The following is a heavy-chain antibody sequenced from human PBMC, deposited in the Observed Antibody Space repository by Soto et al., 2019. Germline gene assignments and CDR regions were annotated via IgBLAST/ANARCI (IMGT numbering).Heavy chain of an antibody. J-gene: IGHJ4*02. V-gene: IGHV3-48*03. CDR1: GFTFSSYE. Sequence: GGSLRLSCAASGFTFSSYEMNWVHQAPGKGLEWISYISSSGSTIYYADSVKGRFTISRDNAKNSLYLQMNSLRAEDTAVYYCARDGEGITIFGVVIINAFDYWGQGTLVTVSS. CDR3: ARDGEGITIFGVVIINAFDY. D-gene: IGHD3-3*01. CDR2: ISSSGSTI.